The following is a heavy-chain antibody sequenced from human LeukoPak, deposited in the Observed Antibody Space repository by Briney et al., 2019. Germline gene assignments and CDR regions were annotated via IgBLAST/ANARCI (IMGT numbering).Heavy chain of an antibody. D-gene: IGHD1-14*01. Sequence: ASVKVSCKASGYTFTDYHIHWVRQAPGQGLEWMGRINPYSGGTHYSQEFQGRVTMTRDTSISTAYMELSSLRSDDTALYYCANQPSASVRAFDYWGQGILVTVSS. CDR1: GYTFTDYH. CDR2: INPYSGGT. CDR3: ANQPSASVRAFDY. J-gene: IGHJ4*02. V-gene: IGHV1-2*06.